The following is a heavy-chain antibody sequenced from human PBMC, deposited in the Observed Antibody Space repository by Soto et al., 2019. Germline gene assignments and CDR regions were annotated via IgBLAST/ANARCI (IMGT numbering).Heavy chain of an antibody. V-gene: IGHV3-21*06. CDR3: ARDLSRPQKSYYDSSGYPDY. J-gene: IGHJ4*02. Sequence: GGSLRLSCVASGFSFNMYTMNWVRQAPGKGLEWVSSISSSSGDIFYADSVKGRFIISRDNAKNSLNLQMNSLRAEDTAVYYCARDLSRPQKSYYDSSGYPDYWGQGTLVTVSS. CDR1: GFSFNMYT. CDR2: ISSSSGDI. D-gene: IGHD3-22*01.